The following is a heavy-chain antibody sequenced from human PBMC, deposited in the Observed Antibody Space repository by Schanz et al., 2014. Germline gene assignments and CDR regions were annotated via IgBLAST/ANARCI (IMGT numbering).Heavy chain of an antibody. CDR1: GFTFNSYA. CDR2: ISHSGGSK. D-gene: IGHD5-12*01. V-gene: IGHV3-23*01. CDR3: ASPSGYSDYGTYFDF. Sequence: DVQLLESGGGLVQPGGSLRLSCAASGFTFNSYAMTWVRQAPGKGLEWGSSISHSGGSKYYADSVEGRFTISRDNSRNTLYLQMNSLRTEDTAVYYCASPSGYSDYGTYFDFWGQGTLVTVSS. J-gene: IGHJ4*02.